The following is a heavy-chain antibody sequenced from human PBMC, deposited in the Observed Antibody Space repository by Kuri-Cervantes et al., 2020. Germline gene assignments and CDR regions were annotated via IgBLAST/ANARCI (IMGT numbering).Heavy chain of an antibody. CDR1: GFTFSSYT. J-gene: IGHJ4*02. CDR3: AKDNYYDSSGYYDY. CDR2: INWNGGST. D-gene: IGHD3-22*01. V-gene: IGHV3-20*04. Sequence: GESLKISCVASGFTFSSYTMNWVRQAPGKGLEWVSGINWNGGSTGYADSVKGRFTISRDNAKNSLYLQMNSLRAEDTALYYCAKDNYYDSSGYYDYWGQGTLVTVSS.